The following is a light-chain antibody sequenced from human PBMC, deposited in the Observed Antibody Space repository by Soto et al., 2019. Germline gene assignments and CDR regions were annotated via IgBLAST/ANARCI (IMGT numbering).Light chain of an antibody. CDR2: KAS. J-gene: IGKJ1*01. V-gene: IGKV1-5*03. Sequence: DIQMTQSPSTLSASVGDRVTITCRASQSISSWLAWYQQKPGKAPKLLIYKASNLESGVPSRFSGCGSGTEFTLTISSLQPDDFATYYCQQYNSYWTFGQGTKVEIK. CDR3: QQYNSYWT. CDR1: QSISSW.